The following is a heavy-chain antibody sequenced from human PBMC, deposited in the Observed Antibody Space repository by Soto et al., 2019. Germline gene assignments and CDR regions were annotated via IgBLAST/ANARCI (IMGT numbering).Heavy chain of an antibody. CDR1: AFNFSSFG. V-gene: IGHV3-23*01. Sequence: EVQLLESGGSLVQPGGSLRLSCSASAFNFSSFGMSWVRQDPGKGLEWVSSISGSGADTFYGDSVRGRFTISRDNSKNTLFLEMNGLSSEDTAVYYCANSPIFGVVTHYFVHWGQGTLVTVSS. CDR3: ANSPIFGVVTHYFVH. J-gene: IGHJ4*02. D-gene: IGHD3-3*01. CDR2: ISGSGADT.